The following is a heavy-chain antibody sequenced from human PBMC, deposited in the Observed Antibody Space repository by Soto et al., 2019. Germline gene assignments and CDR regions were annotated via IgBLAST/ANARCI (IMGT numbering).Heavy chain of an antibody. V-gene: IGHV4-59*01. CDR2: VYYTGST. D-gene: IGHD6-19*01. J-gene: IGHJ4*02. Sequence: SETLSLTCSASGGSISGSYWSWIRQSPGKGLAWLGYVYYTGSTNYSPSLRSRVSISVDTSKNEFSLRLSSVTAADTAVYFCARSVAVPGAHIDYWGQGTQVTVS. CDR3: ARSVAVPGAHIDY. CDR1: GGSISGSY.